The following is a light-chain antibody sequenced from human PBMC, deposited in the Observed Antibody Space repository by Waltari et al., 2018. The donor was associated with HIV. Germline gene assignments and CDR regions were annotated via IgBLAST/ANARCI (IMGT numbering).Light chain of an antibody. CDR3: CSYAGSSTYV. V-gene: IGLV2-23*02. CDR2: DVT. CDR1: TRDVGAYNY. J-gene: IGLJ1*01. Sequence: QSALTQPASVSGSPGHSITIPCTGTTRDVGAYNYVSWYQQHPGKAPKLMIYDVTTRPSGVSNRFSGSKSANTASLTISGLQAEDEADYYCCSYAGSSTYVFGSGTKVTVL.